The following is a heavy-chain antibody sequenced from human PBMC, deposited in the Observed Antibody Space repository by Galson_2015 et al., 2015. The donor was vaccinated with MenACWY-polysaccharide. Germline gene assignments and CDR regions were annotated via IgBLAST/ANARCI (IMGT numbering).Heavy chain of an antibody. CDR2: IKTDGSST. Sequence: SLRLSCATSGFIFSNYWMHWVRQAPGEGQVWVSRIKTDGSSTSYAGSVKGRFTVSRDNAKNTVYLQMNSLRVEDTAVYYCARDPHCGAGCSIHDAFDVWGQGTKVTVSS. CDR3: ARDPHCGAGCSIHDAFDV. J-gene: IGHJ3*01. D-gene: IGHD2-21*02. V-gene: IGHV3-74*01. CDR1: GFIFSNYW.